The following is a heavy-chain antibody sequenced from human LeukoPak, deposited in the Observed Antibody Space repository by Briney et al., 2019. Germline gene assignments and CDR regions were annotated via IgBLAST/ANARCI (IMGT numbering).Heavy chain of an antibody. J-gene: IGHJ5*02. D-gene: IGHD1-14*01. CDR1: GFTLVTYA. Sequence: GGSLRLSCAASGFTLVTYAMSWVRQAPGKGLEWVSTISGSGDSTFYTDSVKGRFTISRDNSKNTLYLQMNSLRADDTAVYYCAKNPTGGSLNWFDPWGQGTLVAVSS. CDR3: AKNPTGGSLNWFDP. V-gene: IGHV3-23*01. CDR2: ISGSGDST.